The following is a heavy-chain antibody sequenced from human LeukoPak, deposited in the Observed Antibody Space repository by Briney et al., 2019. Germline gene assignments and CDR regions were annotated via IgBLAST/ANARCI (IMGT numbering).Heavy chain of an antibody. V-gene: IGHV3-53*01. D-gene: IGHD6-13*01. CDR1: GFTFSSFS. J-gene: IGHJ4*02. CDR2: IYSGGST. Sequence: GGSLRLSCAASGFTFSSFSMNWVRQAPGKGLEWVSVIYSGGSTYHADSVKGRFTISRDNSKNTLYLQMNSLRAEDTAVYYCARSGIAAAGPYFDYWGQGTLVTVSS. CDR3: ARSGIAAAGPYFDY.